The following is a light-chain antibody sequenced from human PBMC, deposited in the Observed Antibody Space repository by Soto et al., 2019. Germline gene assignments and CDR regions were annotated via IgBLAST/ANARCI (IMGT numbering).Light chain of an antibody. V-gene: IGKV3-20*01. CDR1: QTVTRNY. Sequence: EIVLTQSPGTLSLSPGESATLSCRASQTVTRNYLAWFQHKPGQAPRLVIYDVSTRATGIPDRFSASGSGTDFTLTVSRLEPEDFADYYCHQYAHSPLTFGGGTKVETK. J-gene: IGKJ4*01. CDR3: HQYAHSPLT. CDR2: DVS.